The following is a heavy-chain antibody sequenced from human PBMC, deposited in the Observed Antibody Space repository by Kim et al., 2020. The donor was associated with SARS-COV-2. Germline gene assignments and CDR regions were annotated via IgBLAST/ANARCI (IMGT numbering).Heavy chain of an antibody. D-gene: IGHD3-3*01. CDR1: GFTFSSYE. V-gene: IGHV3-48*03. J-gene: IGHJ6*02. CDR3: AREGNGYYDFWSGYYSPGGYYYYGMDV. Sequence: GGSLRLSCAASGFTFSSYEMNWVRQAPGKGLEWVSYISSSGSTIYYADSVKGRFTISRDNAKNSLYLQMNSLRAEDTAVYYCAREGNGYYDFWSGYYSPGGYYYYGMDVWGQGTTVTVSS. CDR2: ISSSGSTI.